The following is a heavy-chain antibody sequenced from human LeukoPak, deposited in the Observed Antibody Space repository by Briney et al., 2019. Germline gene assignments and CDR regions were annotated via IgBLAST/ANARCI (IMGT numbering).Heavy chain of an antibody. CDR2: ISAYNGNT. CDR3: ARVPITMVRGVIIPSYFDY. Sequence: GASVKVSCKASGYTFTSYGISWVRQAPGQGLEWMGWISAYNGNTNYAQKLQGRVTMTTDTSTSTAYMELRSLRSDDTAVHYRARVPITMVRGVIIPSYFDYWGQGTLVTVSS. J-gene: IGHJ4*02. D-gene: IGHD3-10*01. V-gene: IGHV1-18*01. CDR1: GYTFTSYG.